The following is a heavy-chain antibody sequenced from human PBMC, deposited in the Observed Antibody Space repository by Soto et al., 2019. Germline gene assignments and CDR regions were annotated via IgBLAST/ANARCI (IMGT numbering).Heavy chain of an antibody. CDR3: ARAGGPALYSSSSPDFDY. Sequence: SETLSLTCTVSGGSISSCGYYWSWIRQHPGKGLEWIGYIYYSGSTYYNPSLKSRVTISVDTSKNQFSLKLSSVTAADTAVYYCARAGGPALYSSSSPDFDYWGQGTLVTVSS. J-gene: IGHJ4*02. CDR2: IYYSGST. CDR1: GGSISSCGYY. V-gene: IGHV4-31*03. D-gene: IGHD6-6*01.